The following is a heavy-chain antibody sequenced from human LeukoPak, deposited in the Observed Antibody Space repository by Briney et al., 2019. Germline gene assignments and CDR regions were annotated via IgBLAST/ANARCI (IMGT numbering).Heavy chain of an antibody. Sequence: GSSVKVSCEASGGTFSSYAISWVRQAPGQGLEWMGGIIPIFGTANYAQKFQGRVTITTDESTSTAYMELSSLRSEDTAVYYCAMAGGYCSSTSCYKFEVGWFDPWGQGTLVTVSS. CDR1: GGTFSSYA. J-gene: IGHJ5*02. V-gene: IGHV1-69*05. CDR2: IIPIFGTA. D-gene: IGHD2-2*02. CDR3: AMAGGYCSSTSCYKFEVGWFDP.